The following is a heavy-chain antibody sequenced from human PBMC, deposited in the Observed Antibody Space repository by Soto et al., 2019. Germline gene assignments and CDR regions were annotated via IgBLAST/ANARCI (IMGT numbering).Heavy chain of an antibody. CDR1: SGSVSSGSHY. V-gene: IGHV4-61*01. Sequence: QVQLQESGPGLVKPSETLSLTCTVSSGSVSSGSHYWSWIRQPPGKRLEWIGYIYYSGSTNYNHSLKSRGTISADTSKNQFSLKLSSVTAADTAVYFCARGYISSLYWFDLWGRGTLVNVSS. CDR2: IYYSGST. J-gene: IGHJ2*01. CDR3: ARGYISSLYWFDL. D-gene: IGHD6-13*01.